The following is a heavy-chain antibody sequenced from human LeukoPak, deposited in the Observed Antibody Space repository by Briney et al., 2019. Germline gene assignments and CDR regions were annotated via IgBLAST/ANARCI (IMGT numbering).Heavy chain of an antibody. V-gene: IGHV3-21*01. D-gene: IGHD6-19*01. J-gene: IGHJ3*02. Sequence: PGGSLRLSCAASGFNFGDYTMNWVRQAPGKGLEWVSSIISTGSYIYYADSVKGRFTISRDNAKNSLYLQMNSLRAEDTAVYYCARWYSSGAFDIWGQGTMVTVSS. CDR2: IISTGSYI. CDR1: GFNFGDYT. CDR3: ARWYSSGAFDI.